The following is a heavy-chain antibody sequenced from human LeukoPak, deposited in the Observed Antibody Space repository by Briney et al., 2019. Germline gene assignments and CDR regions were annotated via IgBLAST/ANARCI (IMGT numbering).Heavy chain of an antibody. CDR2: ISYDGSNK. V-gene: IGHV3-30*09. J-gene: IGHJ6*04. Sequence: GRSLRLSCAASGFTFSSYAMHWVRQAPGKGLEWVAVISYDGSNKYYADSVKGRFAISRDNAKNSLYLQMNSLRAEDTAVYYCAELGITMIGGVWGKGTTVTISS. CDR1: GFTFSSYA. D-gene: IGHD3-10*02. CDR3: AELGITMIGGV.